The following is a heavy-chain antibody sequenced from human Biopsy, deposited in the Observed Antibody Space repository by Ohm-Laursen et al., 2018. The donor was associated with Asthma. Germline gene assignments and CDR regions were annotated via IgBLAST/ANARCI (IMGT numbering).Heavy chain of an antibody. V-gene: IGHV1-69*13. CDR3: ARKAGSCISRTCYSLDF. Sequence: GASVKASCKSLGGTFNTYVIGWGRQAPGQGLEWMGGINSVFGTTTYPQKFQDRVTITADDSTSTVYMELSSLRSEDTAVYYCARKAGSCISRTCYSLDFWGQGTLVTVSS. CDR1: GGTFNTYV. J-gene: IGHJ4*02. CDR2: INSVFGTT. D-gene: IGHD2-2*01.